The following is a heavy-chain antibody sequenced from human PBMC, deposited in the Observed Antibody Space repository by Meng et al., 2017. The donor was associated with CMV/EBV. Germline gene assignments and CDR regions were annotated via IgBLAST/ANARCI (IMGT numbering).Heavy chain of an antibody. J-gene: IGHJ5*02. V-gene: IGHV2-5*01. D-gene: IGHD3-3*01. CDR3: AHLHTYYDFWSGYYTGWFDP. CDR1: TSGVG. Sequence: TSGVGVGWIRQPPGKALEWLALIYWNDDKRYSPSLKGRLTITKDTSKNQVVLTMTNMDPVDTATYYCAHLHTYYDFWSGYYTGWFDPWGQGTLVTVSS. CDR2: IYWNDDK.